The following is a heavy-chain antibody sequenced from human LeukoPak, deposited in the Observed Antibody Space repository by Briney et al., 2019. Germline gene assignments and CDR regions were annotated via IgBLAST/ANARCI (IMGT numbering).Heavy chain of an antibody. D-gene: IGHD4-17*01. V-gene: IGHV4-34*01. J-gene: IGHJ4*02. CDR1: GGSFSGYY. CDR3: ARDRKNGAPRRPPYY. Sequence: PSETLSLTCAVYGGSFSGYYWSWIRQPPVKGLEWIGEINHSGSTNYNPSLKSRVTISVDTSKNQFSLKLSSVTAANTAVYYCARDRKNGAPRRPPYYWGQGTLVTVSS. CDR2: INHSGST.